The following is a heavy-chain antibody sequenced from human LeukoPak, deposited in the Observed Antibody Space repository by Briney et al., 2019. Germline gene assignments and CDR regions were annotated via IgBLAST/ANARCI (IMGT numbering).Heavy chain of an antibody. V-gene: IGHV3-30*09. CDR3: ASPLTPTAPSAVYIRDV. Sequence: GTSLTLSCAASGFTFSTYAMYWVRQAPGKGLEWVAIISYDGNNKYYAESVQGRFDISRVNSKNTLDLQMNSLRAEDTAVYFWASPLTPTAPSAVYIRDVGAQGPTVTVSS. CDR1: GFTFSTYA. J-gene: IGHJ6*02. D-gene: IGHD1-14*01. CDR2: ISYDGNNK.